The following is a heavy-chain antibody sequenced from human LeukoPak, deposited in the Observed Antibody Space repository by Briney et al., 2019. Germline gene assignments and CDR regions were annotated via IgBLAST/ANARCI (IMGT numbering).Heavy chain of an antibody. CDR3: ARAGRHRRFDP. D-gene: IGHD6-25*01. CDR1: GGSISSGGYY. Sequence: KSSETLSLTCTASGGSISSGGYYWSWIRQPPGKGLEWIGEINHSGSTNYNPSLKSRVTISVDTSKNQFSLKLSSVTAADTAVYYCARAGRHRRFDPWGQGTLVTVSS. V-gene: IGHV4-39*07. CDR2: INHSGST. J-gene: IGHJ5*02.